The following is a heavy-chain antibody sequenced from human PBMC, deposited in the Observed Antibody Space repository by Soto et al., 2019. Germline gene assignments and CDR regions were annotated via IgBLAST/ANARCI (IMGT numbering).Heavy chain of an antibody. CDR1: GFTFSSYG. Sequence: QVQLVESGGGVVQPGRSLRLSCAASGFTFSSYGMHWVRQAPGKGLEWVAVIWYDGSNKYYADSVKGRFTISRDNSKNTLYLQMNSLRGEDTAVYYCARDLWSGVVVPAAGDWGQGTLVTVSS. J-gene: IGHJ4*02. CDR3: ARDLWSGVVVPAAGD. V-gene: IGHV3-33*01. D-gene: IGHD2-2*01. CDR2: IWYDGSNK.